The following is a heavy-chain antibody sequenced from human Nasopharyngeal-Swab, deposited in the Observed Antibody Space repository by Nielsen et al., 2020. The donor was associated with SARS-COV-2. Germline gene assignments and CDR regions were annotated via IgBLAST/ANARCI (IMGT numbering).Heavy chain of an antibody. CDR2: INPSGGST. CDR3: ARVLAAAGYNWFDP. Sequence: WARHAPGRGLEWMGIINPSGGSTSYAQKFQGRVTMTRDTSTSTVYMELSSLRSEDTAVYYCARVLAAAGYNWFDPWGQGTLVTVSS. J-gene: IGHJ5*02. V-gene: IGHV1-46*01. D-gene: IGHD6-13*01.